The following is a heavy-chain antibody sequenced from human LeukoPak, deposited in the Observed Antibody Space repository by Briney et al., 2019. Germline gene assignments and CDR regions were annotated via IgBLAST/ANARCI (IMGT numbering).Heavy chain of an antibody. CDR3: AKDSSSWYAFDY. Sequence: PGGSLRLSCAASGFTFSSYGMHWVRQAPGKGLEWVAVIWYDGSNKYYADSVKGRFTISRDNSKNTLYLQMNSLRAEETAVYYCAKDSSSWYAFDYWGQGTLVTVSS. V-gene: IGHV3-33*06. CDR1: GFTFSSYG. CDR2: IWYDGSNK. J-gene: IGHJ4*02. D-gene: IGHD6-13*01.